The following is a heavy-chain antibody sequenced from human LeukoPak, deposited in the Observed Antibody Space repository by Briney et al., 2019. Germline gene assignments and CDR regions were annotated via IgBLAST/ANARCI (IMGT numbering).Heavy chain of an antibody. J-gene: IGHJ4*02. D-gene: IGHD3-22*01. CDR3: ARSSGYQSLPFDY. V-gene: IGHV3-66*01. Sequence: PGGSLRLSCAASGFTVSSNYMSWVRQAPGKGLEWVSVIYSGGRTYYADSVKGRFTISRDNSKNTLYLQMNSLRAEDTAVYYCARSSGYQSLPFDYWGQGTLVTVSS. CDR2: IYSGGRT. CDR1: GFTVSSNY.